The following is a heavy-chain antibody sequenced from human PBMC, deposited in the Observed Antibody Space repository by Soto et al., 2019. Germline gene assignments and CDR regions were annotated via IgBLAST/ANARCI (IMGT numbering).Heavy chain of an antibody. CDR1: GFTFSNSW. Sequence: GGSLRLSCAASGFTFSNSWMSWVRQAPGKGLEWVANIKEDGREKDYVDPVKGRFTITRDNAKNSLYLQMNNLRAEDTAVYFCTRKRFGMDVWGQGTTVTVSS. CDR3: TRKRFGMDV. V-gene: IGHV3-7*03. J-gene: IGHJ6*02. CDR2: IKEDGREK.